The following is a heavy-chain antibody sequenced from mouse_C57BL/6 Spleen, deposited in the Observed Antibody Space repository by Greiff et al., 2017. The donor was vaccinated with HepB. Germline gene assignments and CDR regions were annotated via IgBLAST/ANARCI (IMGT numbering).Heavy chain of an antibody. V-gene: IGHV7-3*01. CDR3: ARSIYYGNYGWYFDV. D-gene: IGHD2-1*01. J-gene: IGHJ1*03. CDR1: GFTFTDYY. CDR2: IRNKAKGYTT. Sequence: EVMLVESGGGLVQPGGSLSLSCAASGFTFTDYYMSWVRQPPGKALEWLGFIRNKAKGYTTAYSASVKGRFTISRDNSQSILYLQMNAMRAEDSATYYCARSIYYGNYGWYFDVWGTGTTVTVSS.